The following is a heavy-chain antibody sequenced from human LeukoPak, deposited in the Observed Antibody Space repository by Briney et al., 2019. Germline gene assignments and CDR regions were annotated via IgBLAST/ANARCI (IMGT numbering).Heavy chain of an antibody. D-gene: IGHD4-17*01. Sequence: GGSLRLSCAASGFTFDGYNFNWVRQAPGKGLEWVAVISYDGSNKYYADSVKGRFTISRDNSKNTLYLQMNSLRAEDTAVYYCAKGGYGDYKYCQHWGQGTLVTVSS. V-gene: IGHV3-30*18. J-gene: IGHJ1*01. CDR1: GFTFDGYN. CDR3: AKGGYGDYKYCQH. CDR2: ISYDGSNK.